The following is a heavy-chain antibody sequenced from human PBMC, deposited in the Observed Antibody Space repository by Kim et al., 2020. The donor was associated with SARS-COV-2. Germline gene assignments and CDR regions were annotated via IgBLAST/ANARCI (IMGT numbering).Heavy chain of an antibody. Sequence: YADSVKGPFTISGDNSKNTLFLQMNSLTVEDTAVYFCARGEVVTANPLDYWGQGTLVTVSS. J-gene: IGHJ4*02. D-gene: IGHD2-21*02. CDR3: ARGEVVTANPLDY. V-gene: IGHV3-30*01.